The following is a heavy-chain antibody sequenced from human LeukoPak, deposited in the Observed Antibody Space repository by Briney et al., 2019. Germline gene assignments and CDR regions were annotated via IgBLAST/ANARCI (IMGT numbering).Heavy chain of an antibody. CDR3: ARAPGTSYDYVWGSYRYFDY. V-gene: IGHV4-38-2*02. Sequence: SETLSLTCTVSGYSISSGYYWGWIRQPPGKGLEWIGSIYHSGSTYYNPSLKSRVTISVDTSKNQFSLKLSSVTAADTAVYYCARAPGTSYDYVWGSYRYFDYWGQGTLVTVSS. CDR1: GYSISSGYY. J-gene: IGHJ4*02. CDR2: IYHSGST. D-gene: IGHD3-16*02.